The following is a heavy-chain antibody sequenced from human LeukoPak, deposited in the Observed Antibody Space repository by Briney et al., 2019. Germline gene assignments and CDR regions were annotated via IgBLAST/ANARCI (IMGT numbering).Heavy chain of an antibody. CDR2: INHSGST. V-gene: IGHV4-34*01. CDR1: GGSFSGYY. J-gene: IGHJ5*02. CDR3: ARSYYDSSGYSDWFDP. D-gene: IGHD3-22*01. Sequence: SETLSLTCAVYGGSFSGYYWSWIRQPPGKGLEWIGEINHSGSTSYNPSLKSRVTISVDTSKNQFSLKLSSVTAADTAVYYCARSYYDSSGYSDWFDPWGQGTLVTVSS.